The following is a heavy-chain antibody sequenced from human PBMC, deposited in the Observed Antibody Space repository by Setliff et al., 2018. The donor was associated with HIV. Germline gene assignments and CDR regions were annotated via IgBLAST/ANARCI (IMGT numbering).Heavy chain of an antibody. CDR3: AKLLGNGGNSDPFDI. V-gene: IGHV3-48*03. Sequence: GGSLRLSCAASGFTFSSYEMDWFRQAPGKGLEWVSYITGSSDTIYYADSVKGRFTISRDNSKESLYLQMNSLTTEDTALYYCAKLLGNGGNSDPFDIWGQGTTVT. CDR1: GFTFSSYE. D-gene: IGHD2-21*01. CDR2: ITGSSDTI. J-gene: IGHJ3*02.